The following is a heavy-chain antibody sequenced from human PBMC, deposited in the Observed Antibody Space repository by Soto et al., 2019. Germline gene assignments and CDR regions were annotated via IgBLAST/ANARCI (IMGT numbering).Heavy chain of an antibody. CDR1: GGTFSSYA. D-gene: IGHD1-7*01. CDR2: IIPIFGKA. Sequence: QVQLVQSGAEVKKPGSSVKVSCKASGGTFSSYAISWVRQAPGQGREWMGGIIPIFGKANYAQKFQGRVRITADESTSTAYMELSSLRSEDTAVYYCAGPPELTRIYYYYGMDVWGQGTTVTVSS. V-gene: IGHV1-69*12. CDR3: AGPPELTRIYYYYGMDV. J-gene: IGHJ6*02.